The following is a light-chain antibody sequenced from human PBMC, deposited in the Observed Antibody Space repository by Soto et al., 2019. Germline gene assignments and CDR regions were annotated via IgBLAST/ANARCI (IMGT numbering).Light chain of an antibody. CDR1: SSDVGSYNL. Sequence: QSVLTQPASVSGSPGQSITISCTGTSSDVGSYNLVSWYQRHPGKAPKLMIYEVSKRPSGVSNRFSGSKSGNTASLTISGLQAEDEADYYCCSYAGSSTLFGTGTKVTVL. CDR2: EVS. CDR3: CSYAGSSTL. J-gene: IGLJ1*01. V-gene: IGLV2-23*02.